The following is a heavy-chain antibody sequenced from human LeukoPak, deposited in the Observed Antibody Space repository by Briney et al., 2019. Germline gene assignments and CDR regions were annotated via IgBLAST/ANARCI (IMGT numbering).Heavy chain of an antibody. CDR3: ARDFQYSSSWGYYYGMDV. V-gene: IGHV4-59*06. J-gene: IGHJ6*02. CDR1: GGSISSYY. Sequence: SETLSLTCTVSGGSISSYYWSWIRQHPGKGLEWIGYIYYSGSTYYNPSLKSRVTMSIDTSKNQFSLKLSSVTAADTAVYYCARDFQYSSSWGYYYGMDVWGQGTTVTVSS. CDR2: IYYSGST. D-gene: IGHD6-13*01.